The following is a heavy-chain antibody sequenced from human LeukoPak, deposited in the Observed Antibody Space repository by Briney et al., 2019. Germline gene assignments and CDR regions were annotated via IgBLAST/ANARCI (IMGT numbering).Heavy chain of an antibody. CDR2: IDPNSGGT. Sequence: SVKVSCKASGYTFTGYYMHWVRQAPGQGLEWMGWIDPNSGGTNYAQKFQGRVTMTRDTSISTAYMVLNRLRSDDTAVYYCAREYYYGSGNYYNRIDYWGQGTLVTVSS. V-gene: IGHV1-2*02. J-gene: IGHJ4*02. CDR1: GYTFTGYY. D-gene: IGHD3-10*01. CDR3: AREYYYGSGNYYNRIDY.